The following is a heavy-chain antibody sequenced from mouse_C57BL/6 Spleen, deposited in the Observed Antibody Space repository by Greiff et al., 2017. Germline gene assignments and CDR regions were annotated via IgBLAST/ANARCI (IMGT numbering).Heavy chain of an antibody. CDR3: ARWGDSSFAY. V-gene: IGHV1-42*01. CDR2: INPSTGGT. CDR1: GYSFTGYY. Sequence: VQLQQSGPELVKPGASVKISCKASGYSFTGYYMNWVKQSPEKSLEWIGEINPSTGGTTYNQKFKAKATLTVDKSSSTAYMQLKSLTSEDSAVYYCARWGDSSFAYWGQGTLVTVS. J-gene: IGHJ3*01. D-gene: IGHD2-13*01.